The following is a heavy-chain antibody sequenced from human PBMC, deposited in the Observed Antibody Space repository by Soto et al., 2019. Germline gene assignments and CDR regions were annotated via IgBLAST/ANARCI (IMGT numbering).Heavy chain of an antibody. Sequence: SETLSLTCAVSGDSISSGNWWTWVRQPPGKGLQWIGEIYHTGSTNYNPSLKSRVTFSVDKSKNQFSLNLSSVTAADTAVYYCARLYYDVLNGFFGVDPWGQGTLVTVSS. CDR1: GDSISSGNW. D-gene: IGHD3-9*01. CDR2: IYHTGST. V-gene: IGHV4-4*02. J-gene: IGHJ5*02. CDR3: ARLYYDVLNGFFGVDP.